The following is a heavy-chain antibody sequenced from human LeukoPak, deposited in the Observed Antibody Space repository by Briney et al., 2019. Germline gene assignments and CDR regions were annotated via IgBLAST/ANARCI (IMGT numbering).Heavy chain of an antibody. CDR2: IENNGATT. CDR3: ARVYHDSGCLIDY. D-gene: IGHD6-19*01. CDR1: GITFRSHA. J-gene: IGHJ4*02. V-gene: IGHV3-23*01. Sequence: GGSLRLSCVASGITFRSHAMTWVRQAPGNGLEWVATIENNGATTDYADSVKGRFAISRDNSKSTLYLQMNSLRAEDTAVYYCARVYHDSGCLIDYWGQGTLVTVSS.